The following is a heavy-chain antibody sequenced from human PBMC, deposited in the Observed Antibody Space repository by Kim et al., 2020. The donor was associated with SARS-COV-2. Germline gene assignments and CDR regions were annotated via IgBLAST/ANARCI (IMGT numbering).Heavy chain of an antibody. CDR3: ARDLMGLRYFDWLLTEGMGV. D-gene: IGHD3-9*01. CDR2: ISSSSSYI. CDR1: GFTFSSYS. V-gene: IGHV3-21*01. Sequence: GGSLRLSCAASGFTFSSYSMNWVRQAPGKGLEWVSSISSSSSYIYYADSVKGRFTISRDNAKNSLYLQMNSLRAEDTAVYYCARDLMGLRYFDWLLTEGMGVGGQGSTVTVPS. J-gene: IGHJ6*02.